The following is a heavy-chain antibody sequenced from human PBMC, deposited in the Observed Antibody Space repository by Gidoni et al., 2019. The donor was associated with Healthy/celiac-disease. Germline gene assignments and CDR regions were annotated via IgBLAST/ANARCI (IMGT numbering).Heavy chain of an antibody. J-gene: IGHJ6*03. D-gene: IGHD2-2*01. V-gene: IGHV4-34*01. CDR2: INHSGST. CDR3: ARERGRGVVPAAISAYYYYMDV. Sequence: QVQLQQWGAGLLKPSETLSLTCAAYGVSFSGYYWSLIRQPPGKGLEWIGEINHSGSTNYNPSLKSRVTISVDTSKNQFSLKRSSVTAADTAVYYCARERGRGVVPAAISAYYYYMDVWGKGTTVTVSS. CDR1: GVSFSGYY.